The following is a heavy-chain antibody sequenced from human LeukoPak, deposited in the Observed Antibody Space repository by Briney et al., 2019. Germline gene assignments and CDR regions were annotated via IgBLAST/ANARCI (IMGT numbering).Heavy chain of an antibody. D-gene: IGHD3-22*01. CDR2: MNPNSGNT. CDR1: GYTFTSYD. J-gene: IGHJ5*02. V-gene: IGHV1-8*01. Sequence: ASVKVSCKASGYTFTSYDINWVRQAPGQGLEWMGWMNPNSGNTGYAQKFQGRVTMTRNTSISTAYMELSSLRSEDTAMYYCARVYNDSSGYRPLRAWGQGTLVTVSS. CDR3: ARVYNDSSGYRPLRA.